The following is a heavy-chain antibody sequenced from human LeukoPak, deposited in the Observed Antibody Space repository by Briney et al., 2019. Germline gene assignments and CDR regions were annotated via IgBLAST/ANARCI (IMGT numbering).Heavy chain of an antibody. D-gene: IGHD2-15*01. V-gene: IGHV1-2*02. CDR1: GYTFSDYY. CDR2: LNPNRGAT. Sequence: GASVKVSCKASGYTFSDYYMHWVRQAPGQGLEWMGWLNPNRGATNFAQKFQGRVTMTRDTSISTTYMELSRLGSDDTAVYYCARDLGFCSGGSCGSMTTVTSYDYWGQGTLVIVSS. J-gene: IGHJ4*02. CDR3: ARDLGFCSGGSCGSMTTVTSYDY.